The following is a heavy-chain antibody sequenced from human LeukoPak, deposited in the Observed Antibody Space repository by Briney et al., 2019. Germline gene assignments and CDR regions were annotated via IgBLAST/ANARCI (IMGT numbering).Heavy chain of an antibody. V-gene: IGHV3-11*04. J-gene: IGHJ6*02. D-gene: IGHD3-3*01. CDR1: GFTFSDYY. Sequence: GGSLRLSCAASGFTFSDYYMSWIRQAPGKGLEWVSYISSSGSTIYYADSVKGRFTISRDNAKNSLYLQMNSLRAEDTAVYYCARDLPPPYYDFWSGYNYYYYGMDVWGQGTTVTVSS. CDR3: ARDLPPPYYDFWSGYNYYYYGMDV. CDR2: ISSSGSTI.